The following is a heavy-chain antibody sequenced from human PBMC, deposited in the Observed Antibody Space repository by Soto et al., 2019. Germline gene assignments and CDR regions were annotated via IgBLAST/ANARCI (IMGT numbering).Heavy chain of an antibody. D-gene: IGHD3-10*01. CDR1: GFTFSSYS. CDR3: AKKVNSGPGSQYFDY. Sequence: GGSLRLSCAASGFTFSSYSMSWVRQAPGKGLEWVSGFRTSGDGGTTYYAYSVKGRFTISRDNSKNMLFLQMNSLRAEDTAIYYCAKKVNSGPGSQYFDYWGQGTLVTVSS. V-gene: IGHV3-23*01. J-gene: IGHJ4*02. CDR2: FRTSGDGGTT.